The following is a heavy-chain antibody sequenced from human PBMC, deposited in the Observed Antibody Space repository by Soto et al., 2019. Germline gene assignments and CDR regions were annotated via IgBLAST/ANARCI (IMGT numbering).Heavy chain of an antibody. CDR2: IDPYDPNT. CDR3: AELSGSYRPFDY. J-gene: IGHJ4*02. Sequence: GESLKISCKGSGDSLTSYWINWVRQMPGKGLEWMGRIDPYDPNTICSPSLQGHVTISADKSTNTAYLHWSSLKASDTAIYYCAELSGSYRPFDYWGQGTVVTVSS. CDR1: GDSLTSYW. V-gene: IGHV5-10-1*01. D-gene: IGHD1-26*01.